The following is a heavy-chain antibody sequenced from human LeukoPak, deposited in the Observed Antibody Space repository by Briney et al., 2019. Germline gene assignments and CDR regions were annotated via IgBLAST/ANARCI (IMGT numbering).Heavy chain of an antibody. CDR3: ARRGYSYAYDY. CDR1: GYSFTSYW. D-gene: IGHD5-18*01. J-gene: IGHJ4*02. Sequence: GESLKISCKGSGYSFTSYWITWVRQMPGKGLEWMGRIDPGDSYTIYNPSFQGHVTISTDKSIRTAYLQWSSLAASDTVMYYCARRGYSYAYDYWGQGTLVTVSS. V-gene: IGHV5-10-1*01. CDR2: IDPGDSYT.